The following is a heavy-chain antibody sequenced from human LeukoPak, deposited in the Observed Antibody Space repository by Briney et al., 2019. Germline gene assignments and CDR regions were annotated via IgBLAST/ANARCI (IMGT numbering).Heavy chain of an antibody. D-gene: IGHD6-6*01. CDR2: VNPSSGTT. J-gene: IGHJ4*02. CDR1: GYTFTTYY. CDR3: ASNPESYSSSGLDY. Sequence: PLASVKVSCKASGYTFTTYYMHWVRQAPGQGLEWMGIVNPSSGTTNYAQQFQGRVTMTRDTSTRTVYMELSSLRPEDTAVYHCASNPESYSSSGLDYWGQGTLVTVSS. V-gene: IGHV1-46*01.